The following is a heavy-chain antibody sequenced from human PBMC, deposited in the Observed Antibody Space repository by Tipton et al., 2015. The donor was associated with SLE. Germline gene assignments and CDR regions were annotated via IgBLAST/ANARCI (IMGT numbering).Heavy chain of an antibody. CDR3: ARWGSGWYYFDY. V-gene: IGHV4-34*01. CDR1: GGSFSGYY. CDR2: INHSGSS. Sequence: SLTCAVYGGSFSGYYWSWIRQPPGKGLEWIGEINHSGSSNCNPSLKSRVTISVDTSKNQFSLKLSSVTAADTAVYYCARWGSGWYYFDYWGLGTLVTVSS. J-gene: IGHJ4*02. D-gene: IGHD6-19*01.